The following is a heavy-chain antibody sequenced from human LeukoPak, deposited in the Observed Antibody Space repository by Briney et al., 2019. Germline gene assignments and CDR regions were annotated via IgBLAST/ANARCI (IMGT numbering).Heavy chain of an antibody. Sequence: PGGSLRLSCAASGFTFSSYEMNWVRQAPGKGLEWVSYISSSGSTIYYADSVKGRFTISRDNAKNSLYLQMNSLRAEDTAVYYCAREGIVVAPFDYWGQGTLVTVSS. CDR2: ISSSGSTI. V-gene: IGHV3-48*03. CDR1: GFTFSSYE. J-gene: IGHJ4*02. D-gene: IGHD3-22*01. CDR3: AREGIVVAPFDY.